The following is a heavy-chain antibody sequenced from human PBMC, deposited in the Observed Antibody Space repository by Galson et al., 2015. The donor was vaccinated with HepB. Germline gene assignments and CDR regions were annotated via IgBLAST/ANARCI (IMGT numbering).Heavy chain of an antibody. CDR2: THHSGSS. V-gene: IGHV4-30-2*01. D-gene: IGHD5-12*01. J-gene: IGHJ4*02. CDR3: ACGHSGFAVGDD. CDR1: GGSISSDGYS. Sequence: TLSLTCAVSGGSISSDGYSWSWVRQPPGQGLEWIGYTHHSGSSYYNPSPTSRVTISVDRSRSQFSLKLSSVTAADTAVYYCACGHSGFAVGDDWGQGILVTVSS.